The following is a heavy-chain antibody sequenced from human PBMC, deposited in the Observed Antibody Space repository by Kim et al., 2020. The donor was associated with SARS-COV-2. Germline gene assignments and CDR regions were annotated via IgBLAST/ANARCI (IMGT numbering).Heavy chain of an antibody. Sequence: GGSLRLSCAASGFTFSAYDMSWVRQAPGKGLEWVSSINFSGIGAYYADSVRGRFTISRDNSKNTLHLQMNSLRAEDTAVYYCAKSLVADGGVFDYWGQG. J-gene: IGHJ4*02. CDR3: AKSLVADGGVFDY. D-gene: IGHD4-17*01. V-gene: IGHV3-23*01. CDR2: INFSGIGA. CDR1: GFTFSAYD.